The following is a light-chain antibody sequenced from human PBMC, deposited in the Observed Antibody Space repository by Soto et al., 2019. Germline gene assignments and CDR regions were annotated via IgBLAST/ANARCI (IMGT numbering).Light chain of an antibody. J-gene: IGLJ2*01. CDR2: EDT. CDR3: CSYRDTTTVV. CDR1: STDVGEYNY. Sequence: QSALTQPPSASGSPGQSVTIPCAGTSTDVGEYNYVSWFQLHPGEAPKLLIYEDTKRPSGVSDRFSGSKSGNTASLTISGLRAEDEADYHCCSYRDTTTVVFGGGTKLTVL. V-gene: IGLV2-8*01.